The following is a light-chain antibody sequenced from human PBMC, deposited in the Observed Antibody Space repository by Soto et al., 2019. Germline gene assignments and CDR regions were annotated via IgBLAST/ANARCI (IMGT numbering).Light chain of an antibody. CDR1: SSDVAAYDF. J-gene: IGLJ1*01. CDR2: EVS. CDR3: SSYAGSNNFV. V-gene: IGLV2-8*01. Sequence: ALTQPPSASGSPGQSVTISCTGTSSDVAAYDFVSWYQQHPGKAPKLMIYEVSKRPSGVPDRFSGSKSGDTASLTVSGLQADDEADYYCSSYAGSNNFVFGTGTRSPS.